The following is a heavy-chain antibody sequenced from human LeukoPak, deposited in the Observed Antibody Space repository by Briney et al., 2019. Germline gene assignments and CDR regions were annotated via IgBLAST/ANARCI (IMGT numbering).Heavy chain of an antibody. D-gene: IGHD6-6*01. CDR2: IYFSGST. CDR1: GGSIRSYY. V-gene: IGHV4-4*07. CDR3: AREGSMTARPFVSIDY. Sequence: SETLSLTCTVSGGSIRSYYWSWIRQPAGKGLEWIGRIYFSGSTDYNPSLRSRVTMSVDTSKSQFSLKLSSVTAADTAVCYCAREGSMTARPFVSIDYWGQGTLVTVSS. J-gene: IGHJ4*02.